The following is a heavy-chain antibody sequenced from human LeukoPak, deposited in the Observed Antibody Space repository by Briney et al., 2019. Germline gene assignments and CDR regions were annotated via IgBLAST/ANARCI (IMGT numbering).Heavy chain of an antibody. CDR3: ARVCSSWSPSMDV. J-gene: IGHJ6*04. CDR1: GGSISSYY. D-gene: IGHD6-13*01. V-gene: IGHV4-59*01. Sequence: SETLSLTCTVSGGSISSYYWSWIRQPPGKGLEWIGYIYYSGSTNYNPSLMSRVIISVDTSKNQFSLKLSSVTAADTAVYYCARVCSSWSPSMDVWGKGTTGTISS. CDR2: IYYSGST.